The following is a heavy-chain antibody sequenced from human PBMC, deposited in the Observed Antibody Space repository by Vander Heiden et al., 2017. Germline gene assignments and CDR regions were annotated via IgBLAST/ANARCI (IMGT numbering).Heavy chain of an antibody. D-gene: IGHD6-13*01. V-gene: IGHV5-51*01. Sequence: EVQLVQSGTEIKHTGASLKISCKASGYNFATYWIGWVRQLPGKGLEWMVIIYPADSDTGYSPSVQGQVTMSADKSTTSADLQWSRLKDSDTAMYYCARQQAEAGQRYDYWGQGTLVTVSS. CDR3: ARQQAEAGQRYDY. CDR2: IYPADSDT. CDR1: GYNFATYW. J-gene: IGHJ4*02.